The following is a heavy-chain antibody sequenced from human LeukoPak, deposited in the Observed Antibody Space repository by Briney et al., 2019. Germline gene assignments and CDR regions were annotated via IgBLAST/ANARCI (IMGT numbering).Heavy chain of an antibody. CDR3: ARLSTTSGWYSWFDP. V-gene: IGHV4-61*08. CDR1: GGSISSGGYY. J-gene: IGHJ5*02. Sequence: SETLSLTCTVSGGSISSGGYYWSWIRQHPGKGLEWIGYIYYTGSTTYNPSLKSRVTISVDSSKNQFSLRLSSVTAADTAVYYCARLSTTSGWYSWFDPWGQGTLVTVSS. D-gene: IGHD6-19*01. CDR2: IYYTGST.